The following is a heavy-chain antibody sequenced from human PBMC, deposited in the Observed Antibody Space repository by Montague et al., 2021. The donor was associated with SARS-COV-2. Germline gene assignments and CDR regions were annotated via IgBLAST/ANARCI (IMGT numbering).Heavy chain of an antibody. CDR1: GGPISSPDYY. J-gene: IGHJ4*02. Sequence: SETLSLTCTVSGGPISSPDYYWSWLRQSPGKGLEWIGSISYAGRTYYTPSLRSRVSFSMAMSKNHFSLSLNSVTAADTAVYFCASQLPSYCSTNKCYPYYLDVWGQGALVTVSS. CDR2: ISYAGRT. D-gene: IGHD2-2*01. V-gene: IGHV4-39*02. CDR3: ASQLPSYCSTNKCYPYYLDV.